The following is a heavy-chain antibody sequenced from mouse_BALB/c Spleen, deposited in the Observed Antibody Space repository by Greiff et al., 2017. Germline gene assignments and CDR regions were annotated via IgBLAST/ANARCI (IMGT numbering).Heavy chain of an antibody. D-gene: IGHD1-2*01. CDR1: GYTFTEYI. CDR3: ARHEEETDYYGGYFDV. J-gene: IGHJ1*01. Sequence: VQRVESGAGLVKPGASVKLSCKASGYTFTEYIIHWVKQRPGQGLEWIGWFYPGSGSIKYNEKFKDKATLTADKSSSTVYMELSRLTSEDSAVYFCARHEEETDYYGGYFDVWGAGTTVTVSS. CDR2: FYPGSGSI. V-gene: IGHV1-62-2*01.